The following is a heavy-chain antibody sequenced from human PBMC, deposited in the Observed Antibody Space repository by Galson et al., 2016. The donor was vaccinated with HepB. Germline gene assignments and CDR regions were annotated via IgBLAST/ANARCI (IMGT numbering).Heavy chain of an antibody. J-gene: IGHJ5*01. CDR2: ITGSGDMK. CDR1: GFSFNIYS. Sequence: SLRLSCAASGFSFNIYSLNWVRRTPGKGLEWLAYITGSGDMKFYPDSVKGRFTISRDNARNLLYLQMNNLRDEDTAVYYCARDPEGGSGTISGYRGNWFDSWGQGTLVTVSS. CDR3: ARDPEGGSGTISGYRGNWFDS. V-gene: IGHV3-48*02. D-gene: IGHD1-7*01.